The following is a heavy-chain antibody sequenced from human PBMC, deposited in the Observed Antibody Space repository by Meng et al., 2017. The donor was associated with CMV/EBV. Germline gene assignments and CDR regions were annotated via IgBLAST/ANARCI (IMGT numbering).Heavy chain of an antibody. J-gene: IGHJ6*02. Sequence: SCKASGGTFSDYYMSWIRQAPGKGLEWVSYISSSGSTIYYADSVKGRFTISRDNAKNSLYLQMNSLRAEDTAVYYCARENYYYGMDVWGQGTTVTVSS. CDR3: ARENYYYGMDV. CDR2: ISSSGSTI. CDR1: GGTFSDYY. V-gene: IGHV3-11*01.